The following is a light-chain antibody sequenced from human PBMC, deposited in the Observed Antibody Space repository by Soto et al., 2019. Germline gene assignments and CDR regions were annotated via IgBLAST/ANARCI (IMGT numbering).Light chain of an antibody. CDR1: QSVTSS. V-gene: IGKV3-20*01. CDR3: HQYGSSPPT. J-gene: IGKJ1*01. Sequence: EIELTQSPATLSLFAGERATLSCRASQSVTSSLAWYQQKPGQAPRVLIYNTSTRATGIPARFSGSGSGTDFTLTISRLEPEDFAVYYCHQYGSSPPTFGQGTKVDIK. CDR2: NTS.